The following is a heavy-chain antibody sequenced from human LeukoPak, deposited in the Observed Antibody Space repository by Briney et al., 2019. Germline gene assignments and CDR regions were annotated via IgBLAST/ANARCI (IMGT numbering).Heavy chain of an antibody. D-gene: IGHD4-17*01. V-gene: IGHV3-30*18. CDR1: GFTFSSYG. J-gene: IGHJ6*03. CDR3: AKDHQDDYGDYVLYYMDV. CDR2: ISYDGSNK. Sequence: GRSLRLSCAASGFTFSSYGMHWVRQAPGKGLEWVAVISYDGSNKYYADSVKGRFTISRDNSKNTLYLQMNSLRAEDTAVYYCAKDHQDDYGDYVLYYMDVWGKGTTVTVSS.